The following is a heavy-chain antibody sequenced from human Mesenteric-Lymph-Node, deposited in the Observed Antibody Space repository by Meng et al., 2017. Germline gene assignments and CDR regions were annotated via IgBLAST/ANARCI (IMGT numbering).Heavy chain of an antibody. CDR2: IWSDGSNR. Sequence: QVQLVESGGGVVQLGRALRLSCAASGFTFRSYGMHWVRQAPGKGLEWVAVIWSDGSNRYYADSVKGRFAISRDISKNTLILQMNSLRAEDTAVYYCARGYYGGNSDFDYWGQGT. J-gene: IGHJ4*02. CDR3: ARGYYGGNSDFDY. V-gene: IGHV3-33*01. CDR1: GFTFRSYG. D-gene: IGHD4-23*01.